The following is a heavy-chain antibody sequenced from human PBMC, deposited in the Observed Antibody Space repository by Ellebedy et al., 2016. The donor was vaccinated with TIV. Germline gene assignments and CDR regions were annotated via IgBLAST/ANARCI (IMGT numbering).Heavy chain of an antibody. CDR1: GFTFSGYA. D-gene: IGHD1-26*01. CDR2: ITYGGSTT. J-gene: IGHJ6*02. V-gene: IGHV3-23*01. Sequence: PGGSLRLSCVASGFTFSGYAMSRVRQAPGKGLEWVSGITYGGSTTSYADSVKGRFTISRDNSRSTLYLQMNSLRAEDSAVYYCAKDMVFGDGKWEIDVWGQGTTATVSS. CDR3: AKDMVFGDGKWEIDV.